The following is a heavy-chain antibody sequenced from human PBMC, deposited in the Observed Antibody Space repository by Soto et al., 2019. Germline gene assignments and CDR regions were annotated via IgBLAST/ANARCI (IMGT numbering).Heavy chain of an antibody. CDR1: GGSISSGGYY. V-gene: IGHV4-31*03. D-gene: IGHD4-17*01. CDR2: IYYSGST. J-gene: IGHJ5*02. CDR3: ARDAGGGTVTTSLWFDP. Sequence: SETLSLTCTVSGGSISSGGYYWSWIRQHPGKGLEWIGYIYYSGSTYYNPSLKSRVTISVDTSKNQFSLKLSSVTAADTAVYYCARDAGGGTVTTSLWFDPWGQGTLVTVSS.